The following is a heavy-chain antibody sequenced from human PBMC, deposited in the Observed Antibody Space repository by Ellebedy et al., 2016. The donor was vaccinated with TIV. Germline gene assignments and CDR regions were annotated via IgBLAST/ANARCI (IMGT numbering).Heavy chain of an antibody. Sequence: ASVKVSCXASGYTFTGYFLHWVRQTPGQGLEWMGWVNPHSGATNYAQDFQGRVTMTRDTSISTAYMELARLTSDDTAVYYCARGDPDSWGQGTLVTVSS. J-gene: IGHJ4*02. V-gene: IGHV1-2*02. CDR3: ARGDPDS. CDR1: GYTFTGYF. CDR2: VNPHSGAT.